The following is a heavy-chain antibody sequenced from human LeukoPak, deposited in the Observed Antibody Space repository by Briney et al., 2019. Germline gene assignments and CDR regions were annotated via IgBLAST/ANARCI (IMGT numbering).Heavy chain of an antibody. J-gene: IGHJ3*02. D-gene: IGHD2-15*01. V-gene: IGHV4-4*07. Sequence: SETLSLTCTVSGGSINNYYWSWIRQPAGKGLEWIGRIYTRGSTNYNPSLKSRVTMSVDTSKNQFSLKLSSVTAADTAVYYCARGRYCSADICSGGDAFDIWGQGTMVPVPS. CDR1: GGSINNYY. CDR2: IYTRGST. CDR3: ARGRYCSADICSGGDAFDI.